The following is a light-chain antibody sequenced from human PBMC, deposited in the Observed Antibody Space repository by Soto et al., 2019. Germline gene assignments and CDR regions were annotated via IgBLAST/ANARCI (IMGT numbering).Light chain of an antibody. V-gene: IGLV2-8*01. CDR1: SSDVGTYNY. J-gene: IGLJ2*01. CDR3: SSYAGRNNVV. CDR2: EVS. Sequence: QSALTQPPSASGSPGQSVTISCTGTSSDVGTYNYVSWYQQHPGKAPKLMIYEVSKRPSGVPDRFSGSKSGNTASLTVSGLQVEDEADYYCSSYAGRNNVVFGGGTKVTVL.